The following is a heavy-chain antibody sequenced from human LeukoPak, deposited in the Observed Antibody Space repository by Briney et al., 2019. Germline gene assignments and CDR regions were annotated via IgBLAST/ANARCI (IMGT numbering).Heavy chain of an antibody. V-gene: IGHV1-46*01. CDR1: GYTFTSYY. Sequence: ASVKVSCKASGYTFTSYYMDWVRQAPGQGLEWMGIINPSGGSTSYAQKFQGRVTMTRDTSTSTVYMELSSLRSEDTAVYYCARSDSSGYYDIWGQGTMVTVSS. J-gene: IGHJ3*02. CDR3: ARSDSSGYYDI. CDR2: INPSGGST. D-gene: IGHD3-22*01.